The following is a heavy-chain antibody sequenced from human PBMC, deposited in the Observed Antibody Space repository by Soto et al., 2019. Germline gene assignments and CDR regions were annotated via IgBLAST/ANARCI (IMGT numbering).Heavy chain of an antibody. D-gene: IGHD6-19*01. CDR1: GFTFDDYA. Sequence: EVQLVESGGGLVQPGRSLRLSCVGSGFTFDDYAMHWVRQDPGKGLEWVSAISWNSGSIAYADSVKGRFTISRDNANNSLYLQMNSLRAEDTALYYCAKDLGSSAWYGSNHWGQGTLVIVSS. V-gene: IGHV3-9*01. CDR2: ISWNSGSI. CDR3: AKDLGSSAWYGSNH. J-gene: IGHJ4*02.